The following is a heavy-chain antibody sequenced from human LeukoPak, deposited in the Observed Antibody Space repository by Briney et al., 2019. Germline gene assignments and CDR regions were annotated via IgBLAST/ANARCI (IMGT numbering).Heavy chain of an antibody. D-gene: IGHD1-26*01. CDR2: IYHSGST. Sequence: PSETLSLTRAVSGGSISSGGYSWSWIRQPPGKGLEWIGYIYHSGSTYYNPSLKSRVTISVDRSKNQFSLKLSSVTAADTAVYYCARDGSIRGYYYGMDVWGQGTTVTVSS. CDR3: ARDGSIRGYYYGMDV. CDR1: GGSISSGGYS. V-gene: IGHV4-30-2*01. J-gene: IGHJ6*02.